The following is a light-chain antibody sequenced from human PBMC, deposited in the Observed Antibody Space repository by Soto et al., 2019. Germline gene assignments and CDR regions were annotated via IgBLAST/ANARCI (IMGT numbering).Light chain of an antibody. CDR2: EVN. V-gene: IGLV2-8*01. CDR1: SSDVGGYNF. CDR3: GSHTGSNNFQVV. J-gene: IGLJ2*01. Sequence: QSAPTQPPSASGSPGQSVTISCTGTSSDVGGYNFVSWYQQRLGKAPKLMIYEVNKRPSGVPDRFSGSKSGNTASLTVSGLQAEDEAEYFCGSHTGSNNFQVVFGGGTKLTVL.